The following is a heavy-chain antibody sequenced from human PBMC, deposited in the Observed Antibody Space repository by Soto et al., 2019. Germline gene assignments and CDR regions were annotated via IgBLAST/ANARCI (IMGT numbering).Heavy chain of an antibody. CDR1: GFTFSGSA. CDR3: SRQASDFWSGKPQYYMDV. V-gene: IGHV3-73*01. J-gene: IGHJ6*03. CDR2: IRSKGNNYAT. Sequence: EVQLVESGGGLVQPGGSLKLSCAASGFTFSGSAMHWVRQASGKGLEWVGGIRSKGNNYATAYGASLKGRFTISRDDSKNTAYLQMNRLNTEDTAVYYCSRQASDFWSGKPQYYMDVWGKGTTVTVSS. D-gene: IGHD3-3*01.